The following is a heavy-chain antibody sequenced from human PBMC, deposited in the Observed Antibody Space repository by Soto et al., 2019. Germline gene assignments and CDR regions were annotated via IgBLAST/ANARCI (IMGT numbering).Heavy chain of an antibody. V-gene: IGHV3-23*01. CDR1: GFTFSSYA. CDR3: AKSDSCSNGVCYGLAQ. Sequence: GGSLRLSCSGSGFTFSSYAMTWVRQAPGKGLEWVSGIGDSGGYIYYADSVKGRFTISRDNSKNTLYLQMNSLRAEDTALYYCAKSDSCSNGVCYGLAQWGQGTLVNVSS. J-gene: IGHJ4*02. D-gene: IGHD2-8*01. CDR2: IGDSGGYI.